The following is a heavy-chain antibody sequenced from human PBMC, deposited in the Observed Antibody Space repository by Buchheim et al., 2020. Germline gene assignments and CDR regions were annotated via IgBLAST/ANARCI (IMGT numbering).Heavy chain of an antibody. V-gene: IGHV3-7*01. CDR2: IKQDGSEK. CDR3: ARERDYSNHNYGMDV. CDR1: GFTFSSYW. Sequence: EVQLVESGGGLVQPGGSLRLSCAASGFTFSSYWMSWVRQAPGKGLEWVANIKQDGSEKYYVDSVKGRFTISRDNAKNSLYLQMNSLRAEDTAAYYCARERDYSNHNYGMDVWGQGTT. D-gene: IGHD4-11*01. J-gene: IGHJ6*02.